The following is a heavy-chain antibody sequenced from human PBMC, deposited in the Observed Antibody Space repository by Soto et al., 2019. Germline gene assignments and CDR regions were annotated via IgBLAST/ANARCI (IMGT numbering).Heavy chain of an antibody. Sequence: GALRLSCAASGFTFSNYWMTWVRQAPGKGLEWVASINQNGGAMHYVDSVKGRFTVSRDNAKNSLYLQVNSLRAEDTAVFYCARVWNDGRFDYWGQGTLVTVSS. CDR1: GFTFSNYW. CDR3: ARVWNDGRFDY. V-gene: IGHV3-7*01. J-gene: IGHJ4*02. D-gene: IGHD1-1*01. CDR2: INQNGGAM.